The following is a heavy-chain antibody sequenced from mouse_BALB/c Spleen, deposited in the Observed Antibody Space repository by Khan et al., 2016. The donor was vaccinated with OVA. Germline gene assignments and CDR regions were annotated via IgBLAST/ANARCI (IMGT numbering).Heavy chain of an antibody. CDR1: GFTFSSYA. D-gene: IGHD1-1*01. J-gene: IGHJ2*01. CDR3: ARTPVYYGSNYFDY. Sequence: EVELVESGGGLVKPGGSLKLSCAASGFTFSSYALSWVRQTPEKRLEWVATISSGGSYTYYPGSVKGRFTISRDHARNTLYLQMSSLRSEDTSMYYCARTPVYYGSNYFDYWCQGSTLTVSS. V-gene: IGHV5-9-3*01. CDR2: ISSGGSYT.